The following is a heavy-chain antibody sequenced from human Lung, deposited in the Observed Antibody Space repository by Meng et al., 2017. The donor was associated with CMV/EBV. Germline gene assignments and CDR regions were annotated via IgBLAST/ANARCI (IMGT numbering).Heavy chain of an antibody. V-gene: IGHV3-48*03. CDR1: GLTFSSYE. CDR2: IFRSGTTK. J-gene: IGHJ4*02. Sequence: GESLKISCKASGLTFSSYEMIWVRQAPGRGLEWVSYIFRSGTTKSYADAVKGRFTISRDNAKNSLYLQMNSLRAEDTAVYYCGTFGYWGRGTPVTVSS. CDR3: GTFGY.